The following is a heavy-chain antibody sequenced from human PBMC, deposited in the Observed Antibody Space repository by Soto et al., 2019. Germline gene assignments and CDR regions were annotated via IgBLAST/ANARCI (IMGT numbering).Heavy chain of an antibody. J-gene: IGHJ4*02. CDR1: GFTFSSYS. CDR3: ASQIAVAGSDDY. CDR2: ISSSSSYI. V-gene: IGHV3-21*01. D-gene: IGHD6-19*01. Sequence: SGGGLVKPGGSLRLSCAASGFTFSSYSMNWVRQAPGKGLEWVSSISSSSSYIYYADSVKGRFTISRDNAKNSLYLQMNSLRAEDTAVYYCASQIAVAGSDDYWGQGTLVTVSS.